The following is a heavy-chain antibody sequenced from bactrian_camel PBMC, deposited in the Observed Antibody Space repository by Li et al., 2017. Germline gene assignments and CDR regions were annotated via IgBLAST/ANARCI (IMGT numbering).Heavy chain of an antibody. CDR1: GYMFSVWC. J-gene: IGHJ4*01. D-gene: IGHD4*01. CDR2: VSSRDKT. CDR3: AYDTQFCGGANCADERFGGDCTN. V-gene: IGHV3S53*01. Sequence: HVQLVESGGGSVQAGESLELSCTASGYMFSVWCMAWFRQAPGKEREGVASVSSRDKTYYADSVKGRFTISREKDTLYLQMNSLKPEDAAMYYCAYDTQFCGGANCADERFGGDCTNWGQGTQVTVS.